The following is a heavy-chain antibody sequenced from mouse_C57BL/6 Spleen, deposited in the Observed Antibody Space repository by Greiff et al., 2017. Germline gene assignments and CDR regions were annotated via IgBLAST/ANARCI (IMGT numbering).Heavy chain of an antibody. CDR1: GYSITSGYY. CDR2: ISYDGSN. CDR3: ARVGFITTVVDPFDY. Sequence: EVQLQQSGPGLVKPSQSLSLTCSVTGYSITSGYYWNWIRQFPGNKLEWMGYISYDGSNNYNPSLKNRISITRDTSKNQFFLKLNSVTTEDTATYYCARVGFITTVVDPFDYWGQGTTLTVAS. D-gene: IGHD1-1*01. V-gene: IGHV3-6*01. J-gene: IGHJ2*01.